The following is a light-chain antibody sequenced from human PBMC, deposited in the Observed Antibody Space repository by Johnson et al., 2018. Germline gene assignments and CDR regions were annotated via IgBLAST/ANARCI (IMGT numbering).Light chain of an antibody. CDR1: SSNIGNNY. CDR3: GTWDSSLSAGNV. V-gene: IGLV1-51*02. CDR2: ENN. J-gene: IGLJ1*01. Sequence: QSVLTQPPSVSAAPGQKVTISCSGSSSNIGNNYVSWYQQLPGTAPKLLIYENNKRPSGIPDRFSGSKSGTSAPLGITGPQPGDGADYYCGTWDSSLSAGNVFGTGTKVTVL.